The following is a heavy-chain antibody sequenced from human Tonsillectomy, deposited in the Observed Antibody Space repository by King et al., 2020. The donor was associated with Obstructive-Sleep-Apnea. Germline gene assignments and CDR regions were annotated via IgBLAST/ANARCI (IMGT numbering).Heavy chain of an antibody. D-gene: IGHD4-17*01. V-gene: IGHV3-48*04. CDR1: GFTFSSYS. CDR2: ISSSRSTT. CDR3: AREVPDHGARYFQH. Sequence: QLVQSGGGLVQPGGSLRLSCAASGFTFSSYSMNWVRQAPGKGLEWVSYISSSRSTTYYADSVKGRFTISRDNAKNSLYLQMNSLRAEDTAVYYCAREVPDHGARYFQHWGQGTLVTVSS. J-gene: IGHJ1*01.